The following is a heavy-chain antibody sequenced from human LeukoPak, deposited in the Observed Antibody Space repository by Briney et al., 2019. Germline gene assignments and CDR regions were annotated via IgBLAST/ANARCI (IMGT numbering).Heavy chain of an antibody. V-gene: IGHV3-7*05. J-gene: IGHJ5*02. D-gene: IGHD6-19*01. Sequence: GGSLRLSCAASGFTFSSSWMSWVRQAPGKGLEWVADIRADGGVRNYVDSVKGRFTISRDNAKNSLYLQMNSLRAEDTAVYYCARDPLYGSGAWGQGTLVTVSS. CDR1: GFTFSSSW. CDR2: IRADGGVR. CDR3: ARDPLYGSGA.